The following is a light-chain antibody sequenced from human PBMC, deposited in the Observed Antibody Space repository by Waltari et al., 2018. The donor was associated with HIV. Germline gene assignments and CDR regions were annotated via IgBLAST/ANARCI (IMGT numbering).Light chain of an antibody. CDR1: QAVANK. CDR2: DAS. J-gene: IGKJ3*01. CDR3: QQRSSFPLT. Sequence: DIQMTQSPSSLSASVGDRVSITCRASQAVANKVNWFQQKPGKAPKVLIYDASRLPNGVPSRFSGSGSGTDFTLTINGVQPVDFASYFCQQRSSFPLTFGPGTKVDVK. V-gene: IGKV1-39*01.